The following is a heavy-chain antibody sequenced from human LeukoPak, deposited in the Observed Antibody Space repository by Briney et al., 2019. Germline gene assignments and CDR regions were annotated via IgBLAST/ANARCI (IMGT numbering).Heavy chain of an antibody. V-gene: IGHV4-59*01. J-gene: IGHJ4*02. Sequence: SETLSLTCTVSGGSIYSYYWSWIRQPPGRGLEWIGYIYYSGSANYNPSLKSRVTISVDTSKNQFSLKLSSVTAADTAVYYCASYDFWSRWFDYWGLGTLVTVSS. D-gene: IGHD3-3*01. CDR3: ASYDFWSRWFDY. CDR2: IYYSGSA. CDR1: GGSIYSYY.